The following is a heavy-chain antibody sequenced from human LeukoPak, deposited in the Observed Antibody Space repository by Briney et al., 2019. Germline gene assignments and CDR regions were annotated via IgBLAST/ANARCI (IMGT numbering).Heavy chain of an antibody. D-gene: IGHD3-10*01. CDR1: GGSISNYY. CDR3: AGDRFPGGYYGRRHWDYYHRMEG. V-gene: IGHV4-59*01. CDR2: IYYSGST. Sequence: SETLSLTCTVSGGSISNYYWSWIRQPPGKGLEWIGYIYYSGSTNYNPSLKSRVTISVDTSKNQFSLNLSSVTAADTAMYYCAGDRFPGGYYGRRHWDYYHRMEGWGQGTTGTGSS. J-gene: IGHJ6*02.